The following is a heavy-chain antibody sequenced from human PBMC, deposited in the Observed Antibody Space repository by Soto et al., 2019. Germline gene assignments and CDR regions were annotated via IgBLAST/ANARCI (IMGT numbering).Heavy chain of an antibody. V-gene: IGHV4-30-4*01. CDR1: GGSISSGDYY. J-gene: IGHJ5*02. CDR2: IYYSGST. Sequence: LSLTCTVSGGSISSGDYYWSWIRQPPGKGLEWIGYIYYSGSTYYNPSLKSRVTISVDTSKNQFSLKLSSVTAADTAVYYCARVIYVRSREGWFDPCGHGTLVTVSS. D-gene: IGHD3-16*01. CDR3: ARVIYVRSREGWFDP.